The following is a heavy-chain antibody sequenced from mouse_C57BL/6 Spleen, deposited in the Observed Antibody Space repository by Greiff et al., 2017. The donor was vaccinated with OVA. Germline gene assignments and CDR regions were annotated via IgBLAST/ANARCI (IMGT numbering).Heavy chain of an antibody. V-gene: IGHV1-59*01. Sequence: QVQLQQPGAEVVRPGTSVKLSCKASGYTFTSYWMHWVKQRPGQGLEWIGVIDPSDSYTNYNQKFKGKATLTVDTSSSTAYMQLSSLTSEDSAVYYCARRGYDYGGGFDYWGQGTTLTVSS. CDR2: IDPSDSYT. J-gene: IGHJ2*01. D-gene: IGHD2-4*01. CDR1: GYTFTSYW. CDR3: ARRGYDYGGGFDY.